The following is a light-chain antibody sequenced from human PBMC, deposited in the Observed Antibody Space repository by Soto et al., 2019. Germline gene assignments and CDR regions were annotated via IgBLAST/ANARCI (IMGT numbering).Light chain of an antibody. Sequence: EIVLTQSPDTLSLSPGERATLSCRASLSVSSDYVAWYQQKPGQAPRLLIYGASSRATSIPDRFSGSGSGTDFTLTISSLEPEDFAVYYCQQYGSSPRTFGQGTKLEIK. CDR2: GAS. CDR3: QQYGSSPRT. V-gene: IGKV3-20*01. J-gene: IGKJ2*01. CDR1: LSVSSDY.